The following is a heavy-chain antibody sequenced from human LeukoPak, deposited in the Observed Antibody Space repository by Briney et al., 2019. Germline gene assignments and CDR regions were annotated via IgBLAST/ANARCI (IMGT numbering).Heavy chain of an antibody. D-gene: IGHD6-6*01. V-gene: IGHV7-4-1*02. CDR3: ARDSWYSSSSRPTNWFDP. CDR1: GYTFTSYA. Sequence: ASVKVSCKASGYTFTSYAMNWVRQAPGRGLEWMGWINTNTGNPTYAQGFTGRFVFSLDTSVSTAYLQISSLKAEDTAVYYCARDSWYSSSSRPTNWFDPWGQGTLVTVSS. J-gene: IGHJ5*02. CDR2: INTNTGNP.